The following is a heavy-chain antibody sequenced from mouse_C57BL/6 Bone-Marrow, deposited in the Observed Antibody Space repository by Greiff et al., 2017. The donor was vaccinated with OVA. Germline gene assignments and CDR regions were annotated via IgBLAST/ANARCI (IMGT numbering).Heavy chain of an antibody. V-gene: IGHV14-4*01. D-gene: IGHD1-1*01. CDR3: TTVGTTVVARNYAMDY. CDR1: GFNSKDDD. Sequence: VQLQQSGAELVRPGASVKLSCTAAGFNSKDDDMHWVKQRPEQGLEWIGWIDPENGDTEYASKFQGKATITADTSSNTAYLQLSSLTSEDTAVYYCTTVGTTVVARNYAMDYWGQGTSVTVSS. CDR2: IDPENGDT. J-gene: IGHJ4*01.